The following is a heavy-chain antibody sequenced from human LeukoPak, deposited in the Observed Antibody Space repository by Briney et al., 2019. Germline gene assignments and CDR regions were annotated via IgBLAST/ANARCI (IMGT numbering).Heavy chain of an antibody. J-gene: IGHJ6*03. Sequence: ASVKVSCKASGYTFTSYDINWVRQATGQGLEWMGWMNPNSGNTGYAQKFQGRVTMTRNTSISTAYMELSSLRSEDTAVYYCARGLRSWGRIAAAGTYYYYYMDVWGKGTTVTVSS. V-gene: IGHV1-8*01. D-gene: IGHD6-13*01. CDR2: MNPNSGNT. CDR1: GYTFTSYD. CDR3: ARGLRSWGRIAAAGTYYYYYMDV.